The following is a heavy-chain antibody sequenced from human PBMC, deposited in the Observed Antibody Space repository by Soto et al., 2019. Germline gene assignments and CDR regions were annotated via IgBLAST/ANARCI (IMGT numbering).Heavy chain of an antibody. CDR2: ISGSGGST. J-gene: IGHJ4*02. CDR3: ANGGDFDY. V-gene: IGHV3-23*01. Sequence: EVQLLESGGGLVQPGGSLRLSCAASGFTFSRYAMSWVRQAPGKGLEWVSAISGSGGSTYYADYVKGRFTIPTDNSKNTLYLQMNSLRAEDTAVYYCANGGDFDYWGQGTLVTVSS. D-gene: IGHD3-16*01. CDR1: GFTFSRYA.